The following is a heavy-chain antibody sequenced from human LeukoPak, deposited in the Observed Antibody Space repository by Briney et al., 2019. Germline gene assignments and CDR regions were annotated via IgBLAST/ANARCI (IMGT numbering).Heavy chain of an antibody. CDR3: AKASQSIAAAGPGGFDY. CDR2: ISYDGSNK. CDR1: GFAFSSYA. J-gene: IGHJ4*02. V-gene: IGHV3-30-3*01. D-gene: IGHD6-13*01. Sequence: GGSLRLSCAASGFAFSSYAMHWVRQAPGKGLEWVAVISYDGSNKYYADSVKGRFTISRDNSKNTLYLQMNSLRAEDTAVYYCAKASQSIAAAGPGGFDYWGQGTLVTVSS.